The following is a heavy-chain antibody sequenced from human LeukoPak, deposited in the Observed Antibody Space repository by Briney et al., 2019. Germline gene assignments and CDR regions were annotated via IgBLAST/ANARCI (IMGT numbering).Heavy chain of an antibody. CDR1: GYSFTSYW. Sequence: GGSLRISCKGSGYSFTSYWIGWVRQMPGKGVGWRGIIYPGDSDTRYSPSFQGQVTTSADKSISTAYLQWSSLKASDTAMYYCARTRKMATEGDYWGQGTLVTVSS. J-gene: IGHJ4*02. V-gene: IGHV5-51*01. CDR2: IYPGDSDT. D-gene: IGHD5-24*01. CDR3: ARTRKMATEGDY.